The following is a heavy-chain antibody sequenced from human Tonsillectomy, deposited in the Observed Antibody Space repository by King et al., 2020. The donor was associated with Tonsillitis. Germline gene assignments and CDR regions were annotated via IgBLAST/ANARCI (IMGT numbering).Heavy chain of an antibody. J-gene: IGHJ4*02. CDR1: GFTFSTYW. V-gene: IGHV3-7*01. CDR2: IKHDGSEK. Sequence: VQLVESGGGLVQPGGSLRLSCAASGFTFSTYWMSWVRQAQGKGLEWVANIKHDGSEKYYVDSVKGRFTISRDNAKNSLYLQMNSLRAEDTAVYYCASYYDSSGSSGFDYWGQGTLVTVSS. D-gene: IGHD3-22*01. CDR3: ASYYDSSGSSGFDY.